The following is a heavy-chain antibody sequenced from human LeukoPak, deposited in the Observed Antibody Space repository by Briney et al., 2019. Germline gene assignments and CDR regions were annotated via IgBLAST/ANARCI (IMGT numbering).Heavy chain of an antibody. CDR2: INHSGSN. V-gene: IGHV4-34*01. CDR3: GRQYDFWTRYFDDY. J-gene: IGHJ4*02. D-gene: IGHD3-3*01. Sequence: SETLSLTCAVYGGSFSGYYLSWIRQPPGKGLEWSGEINHSGSNNYNPSLKRRVTISVDKNKKQFSLRQRYVHTAGAAGYYLGRQYDFWTRYFDDYWGRGTLDTVSS. CDR1: GGSFSGYY.